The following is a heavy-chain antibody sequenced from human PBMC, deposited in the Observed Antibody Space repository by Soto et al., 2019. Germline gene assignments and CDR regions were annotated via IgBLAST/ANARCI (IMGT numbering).Heavy chain of an antibody. CDR3: VRLWGYGMHV. D-gene: IGHD3-10*01. V-gene: IGHV4-30-2*01. CDR2: IYHSGST. CDR1: GGSISSGGYS. Sequence: SETLSLTCAVSGGSISSGGYSWSWIRQPPGKGLEWIGYIYHSGSTYYSPSLKSRVTISVDRSKNQFSLKLSSVTAADTAVYFCVRLWGYGMHVWGPGPTVTISS. J-gene: IGHJ6*02.